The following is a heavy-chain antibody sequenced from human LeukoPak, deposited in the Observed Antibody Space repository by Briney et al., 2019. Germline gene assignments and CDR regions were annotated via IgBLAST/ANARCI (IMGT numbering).Heavy chain of an antibody. V-gene: IGHV4-38-2*02. CDR3: ARGLRYFDWLFRNWFDP. Sequence: SETLSLTCTVSGYSISSGYYWGWIRQPPGKGLEWIGSIYHSGSTYYNPSLKSRVTISVDTSKNQFSLKLSSVTAADTAVYYCARGLRYFDWLFRNWFDPWGQGTLVTVSS. CDR1: GYSISSGYY. J-gene: IGHJ5*02. CDR2: IYHSGST. D-gene: IGHD3-9*01.